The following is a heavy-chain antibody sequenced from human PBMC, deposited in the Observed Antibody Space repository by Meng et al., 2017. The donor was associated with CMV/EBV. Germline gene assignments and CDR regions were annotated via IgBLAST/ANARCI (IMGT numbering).Heavy chain of an antibody. CDR2: IYYSGST. CDR1: GGSISSYY. D-gene: IGHD6-13*01. J-gene: IGHJ4*02. V-gene: IGHV4-59*01. CDR3: ARNKARSSSSWYHFDY. Sequence: GSLRLSCTVSGGSISSYYWSWIRRPPGKGLEWIGYIYYSGSTNYNPSLKSRVTISVDTSKNQFSLKLSSVTAADTAVYYCARNKARSSSSWYHFDYWGQGTLVTVSS.